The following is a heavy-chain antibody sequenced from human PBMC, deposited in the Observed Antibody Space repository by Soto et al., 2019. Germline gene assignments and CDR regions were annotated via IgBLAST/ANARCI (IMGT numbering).Heavy chain of an antibody. J-gene: IGHJ6*02. D-gene: IGHD6-6*01. CDR2: VYSTGTT. Sequence: QVLLRESGPGLVKPSETLALTCSVSGDSVSSSDFYWTWIRQPPGKPLEWIGYVYSTGTTSYSPSRKRRVDISVDTYENQFSLKLRSVTAADAAVYFCARVSKLVAHKDGNRAYFFAMDVWGHGTTVTVS. CDR3: ARVSKLVAHKDGNRAYFFAMDV. V-gene: IGHV4-61*08. CDR1: GDSVSSSDFY.